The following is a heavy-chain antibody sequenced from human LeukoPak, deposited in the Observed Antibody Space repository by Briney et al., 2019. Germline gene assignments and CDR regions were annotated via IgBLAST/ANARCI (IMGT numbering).Heavy chain of an antibody. CDR2: IYYSGST. V-gene: IGHV4-59*01. D-gene: IGHD3-3*01. Sequence: KSSETLSLTCTVSGGSISSYYWSWIRQPPGKGLERIGYIYYSGSTNYNPSLKSRVTISVDTSKNQFSLKLSSVTAADTAVYYCARRNRYYDFPDYFDYWGQGTLVTVSS. J-gene: IGHJ4*02. CDR1: GGSISSYY. CDR3: ARRNRYYDFPDYFDY.